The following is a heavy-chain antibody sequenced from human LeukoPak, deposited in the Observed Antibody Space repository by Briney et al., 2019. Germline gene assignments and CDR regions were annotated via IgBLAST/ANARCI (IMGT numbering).Heavy chain of an antibody. D-gene: IGHD1-1*01. V-gene: IGHV3-23*01. Sequence: GGSLRLSCAASGFTFSSYAVSWVRQAPGKWLEWVSAISGSGGSTYYADSVKGRFTISRDNSKNTLYLQMNSLRAEDTAVYYCAKAPRVRVYFDYWGQGTLVTVSS. CDR3: AKAPRVRVYFDY. J-gene: IGHJ4*02. CDR2: ISGSGGST. CDR1: GFTFSSYA.